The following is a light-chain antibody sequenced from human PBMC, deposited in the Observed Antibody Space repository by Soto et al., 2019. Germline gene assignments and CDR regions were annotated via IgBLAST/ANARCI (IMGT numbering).Light chain of an antibody. Sequence: EIVLTQSPATLSLSPGERATLSCRASQSVSSYLAWYQQKPGQAPRLLIYDASNRATGIPARFSGXGSGTDFTLTISSLEPEDFAVYYCQQRSNWPTFGGGTKVEIK. CDR1: QSVSSY. J-gene: IGKJ4*01. CDR3: QQRSNWPT. CDR2: DAS. V-gene: IGKV3-11*01.